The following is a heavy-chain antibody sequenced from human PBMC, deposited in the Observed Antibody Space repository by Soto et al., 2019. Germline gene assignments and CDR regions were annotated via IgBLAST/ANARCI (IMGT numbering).Heavy chain of an antibody. Sequence: QVQLVESGGGVVQPGRSLRLSCAASGFTFSSYAMHWVRQAPGKGLEWVAVISYDGSNKYYADSVKGRFTISRDNXXNALYLQMNRLRAEDTAVYYCARERVEAAAGLSDYWGQGTLVTVSS. CDR2: ISYDGSNK. J-gene: IGHJ4*02. CDR3: ARERVEAAAGLSDY. D-gene: IGHD6-13*01. V-gene: IGHV3-30-3*01. CDR1: GFTFSSYA.